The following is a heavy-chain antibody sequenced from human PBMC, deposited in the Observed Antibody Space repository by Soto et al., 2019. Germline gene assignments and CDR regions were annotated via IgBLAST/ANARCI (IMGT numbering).Heavy chain of an antibody. CDR3: ARDPGTAMVGYYYYGMDV. D-gene: IGHD5-18*01. CDR2: INPSGGST. CDR1: GYTFTSYY. Sequence: EASVKVSCKASGYTFTSYYTHWVRQAPGQGLEWMGIINPSGGSTSYAQKFQGRVTMTRDTSTSTVYMELSSLRSEDTAVYYCARDPGTAMVGYYYYGMDVWGQGTTVTVS. V-gene: IGHV1-46*01. J-gene: IGHJ6*02.